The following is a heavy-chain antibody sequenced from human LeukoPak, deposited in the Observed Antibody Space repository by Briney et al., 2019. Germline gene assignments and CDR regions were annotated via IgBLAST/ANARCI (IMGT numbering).Heavy chain of an antibody. CDR1: GGSISSYY. V-gene: IGHV4-59*01. Sequence: SETLSLTCTVSGGSISSYYWSWIRQPPGKGLEWIGYIYYSGSTNYNPPLRSRVTISVDTSKNQFSLKLSSVTAADTAVYYCARAGTGIAAAGDGFDYWGQGTLVTVSS. D-gene: IGHD6-13*01. J-gene: IGHJ4*02. CDR3: ARAGTGIAAAGDGFDY. CDR2: IYYSGST.